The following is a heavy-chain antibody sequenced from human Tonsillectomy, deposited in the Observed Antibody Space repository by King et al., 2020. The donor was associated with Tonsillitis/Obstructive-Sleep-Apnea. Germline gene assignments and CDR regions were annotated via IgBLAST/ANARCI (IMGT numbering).Heavy chain of an antibody. CDR1: GFTFSGAA. D-gene: IGHD6-6*01. V-gene: IGHV3-73*02. Sequence: VQLVESGGGSVQPGGSLKLSCAASGFTFSGAAMHWVRQASGKGLEWVGHIRGKGNNYATAYAASVKGRFTISRDDSKNTAYLQMNSRKTEDTAVYYCTGSSSGYWGQGTLVTVSS. CDR2: IRGKGNNYAT. CDR3: TGSSSGY. J-gene: IGHJ4*02.